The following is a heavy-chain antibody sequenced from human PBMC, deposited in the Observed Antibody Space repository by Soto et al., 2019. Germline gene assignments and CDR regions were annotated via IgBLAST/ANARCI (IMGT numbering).Heavy chain of an antibody. J-gene: IGHJ6*02. V-gene: IGHV1-18*01. Sequence: ASVKVSCKASGYTFTSYGISWVRQAPGQGLERMGWISAYNGNTNYAQKLQGRVTMTTDTSTSTAYMELRSLRSDDTAVYYCARDQGYDFWSGYEVLNYYYYYGMDVWGQGTTVTVSS. D-gene: IGHD3-3*01. CDR2: ISAYNGNT. CDR3: ARDQGYDFWSGYEVLNYYYYYGMDV. CDR1: GYTFTSYG.